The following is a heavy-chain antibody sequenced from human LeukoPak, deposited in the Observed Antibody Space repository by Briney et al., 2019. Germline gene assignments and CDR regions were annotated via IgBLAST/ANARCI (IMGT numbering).Heavy chain of an antibody. J-gene: IGHJ3*02. D-gene: IGHD5-24*01. CDR3: ARGRDGYREEKQAFDI. CDR1: GFTFSSYS. CDR2: ISSSSSYI. Sequence: GGSLRLSCAASGFTFSSYSMNWVRQAPGKGLEWVSSISSSSSYIYYADSVKGRFTISRDNAKNSLYLQMNSLRAEDTAVYYCARGRDGYREEKQAFDIWGQGTMVTVSS. V-gene: IGHV3-21*01.